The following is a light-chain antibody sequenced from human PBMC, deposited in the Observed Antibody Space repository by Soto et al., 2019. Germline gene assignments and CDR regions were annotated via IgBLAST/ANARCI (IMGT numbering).Light chain of an antibody. CDR2: AAS. CDR1: QGISSY. J-gene: IGKJ4*01. Sequence: IQLTQSPSSLSASVGDRVTITCRASQGISSYLAWYQQKPGKAPKLLLYAASTLQSGVPSRFSGSGSGTDFTLTISRLQPEDFATYYCQQLTSYPLTFGGGTKVEIK. CDR3: QQLTSYPLT. V-gene: IGKV1-9*01.